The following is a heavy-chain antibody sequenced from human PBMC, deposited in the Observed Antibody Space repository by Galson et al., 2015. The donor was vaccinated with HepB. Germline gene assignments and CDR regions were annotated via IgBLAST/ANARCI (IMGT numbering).Heavy chain of an antibody. CDR3: ARDVPWQQLVTTKLNGRTLDAFDI. CDR2: ISAYNGNT. J-gene: IGHJ3*02. CDR1: GYTFTSYG. Sequence: SVKVSCKASGYTFTSYGISWVRQAPGQGLEWMGWISAYNGNTNYAQKLQGRVTMTTDTSTSTAYMELRSLRSDDTAVYYCARDVPWQQLVTTKLNGRTLDAFDIWGQGTMVTVSS. D-gene: IGHD6-13*01. V-gene: IGHV1-18*01.